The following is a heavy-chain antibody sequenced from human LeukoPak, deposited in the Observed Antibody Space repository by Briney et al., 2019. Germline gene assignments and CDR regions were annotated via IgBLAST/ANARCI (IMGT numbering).Heavy chain of an antibody. J-gene: IGHJ4*02. CDR3: ARRLGGTSTGFDY. CDR2: FSYSGSA. V-gene: IGHV4-59*08. D-gene: IGHD2-2*01. Sequence: SETLSLTCTVSGASITSYYWSWIRQPPGKGLEWIGFFSYSGSANYNPSLKSRVTISVDTSKNQFSLSLTSVTAADTAVYYCARRLGGTSTGFDYWGQGTLVTVSS. CDR1: GASITSYY.